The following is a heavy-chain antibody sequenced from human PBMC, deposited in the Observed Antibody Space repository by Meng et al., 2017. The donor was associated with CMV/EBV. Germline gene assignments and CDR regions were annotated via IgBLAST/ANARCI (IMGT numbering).Heavy chain of an antibody. Sequence: DASGFTFSSYAMSWVRQAPGKGLEWVSAISGSGGSTYYADSVKGRFTISRDNSKNTLYLQMNSLRAEDTAVYYCAKGEQWLAPRFDYWGQGTLVTVSS. J-gene: IGHJ4*02. CDR2: ISGSGGST. D-gene: IGHD6-19*01. CDR3: AKGEQWLAPRFDY. CDR1: GFTFSSYA. V-gene: IGHV3-23*01.